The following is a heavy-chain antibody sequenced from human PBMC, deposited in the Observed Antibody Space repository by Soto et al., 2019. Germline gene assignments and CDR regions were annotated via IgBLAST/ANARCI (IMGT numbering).Heavy chain of an antibody. D-gene: IGHD6-13*01. CDR1: GYTFTGYY. V-gene: IGHV1-2*04. Sequence: GASVKVSCKASGYTFTGYYMHWVRQAPGQGLEWMGWINPNSGGTNYAQKFQGWVTMTRDTSISTAYMELSRLRSDDTAVYYCARVAAAGLYYYYYGMDVWGQGTTVTVSS. CDR2: INPNSGGT. CDR3: ARVAAAGLYYYYYGMDV. J-gene: IGHJ6*02.